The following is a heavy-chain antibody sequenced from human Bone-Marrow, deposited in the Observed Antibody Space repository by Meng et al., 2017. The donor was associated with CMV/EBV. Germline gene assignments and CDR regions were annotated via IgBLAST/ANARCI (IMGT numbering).Heavy chain of an antibody. J-gene: IGHJ4*02. CDR2: IDKSSTYI. D-gene: IGHD6-13*01. CDR1: GFTFSNFT. Sequence: GESLKISCAASGFTFSNFTMNWVRQAPGKGLEWVSSIDKSSTYIYYADSLKGRFTISRDNARNSLYLQVNSLRAEDTALYYCAKNPAAAGKIGSDYWGQGTLVTVSS. CDR3: AKNPAAAGKIGSDY. V-gene: IGHV3-21*01.